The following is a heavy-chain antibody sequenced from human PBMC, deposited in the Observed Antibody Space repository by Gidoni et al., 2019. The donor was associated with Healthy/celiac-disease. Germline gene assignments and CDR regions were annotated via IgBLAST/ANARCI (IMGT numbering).Heavy chain of an antibody. CDR3: TSLLGVAAAGGDLMY. J-gene: IGHJ4*02. Sequence: EVQLVESGGGLVKPGGSLRLSCAASGFTFSNAWMSWVRQAPGKGLEWVGRIKSKTDGGTTDYAAPVKGRFTISRDDSKNTLYLQMNSLKTEDTAVYYCTSLLGVAAAGGDLMYWGQGTLVTVSS. CDR1: GFTFSNAW. CDR2: IKSKTDGGTT. D-gene: IGHD6-13*01. V-gene: IGHV3-15*01.